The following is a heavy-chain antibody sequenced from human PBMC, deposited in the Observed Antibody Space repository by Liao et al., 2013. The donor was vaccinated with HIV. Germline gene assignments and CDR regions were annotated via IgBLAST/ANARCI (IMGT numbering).Heavy chain of an antibody. CDR2: IYTSGST. Sequence: QVQLQESGPGLVKPSQTLSLTCTVSGGSIRSVSFYWSWIRQPAGKGLEWIGRIYTSGSTNYNPSLKSRVTISVDTSKNRFSLKLSSVTAADTAVYYCARDREWAIDSSGPRETRRFDP. V-gene: IGHV4-61*02. D-gene: IGHD3-3*01. J-gene: IGHJ5*02. CDR3: ARDREWAIDSSGPRETRRFDP. CDR1: GGSIRSVSFY.